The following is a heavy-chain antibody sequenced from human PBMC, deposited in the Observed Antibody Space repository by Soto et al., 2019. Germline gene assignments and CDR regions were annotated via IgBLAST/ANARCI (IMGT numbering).Heavy chain of an antibody. V-gene: IGHV3-7*01. J-gene: IGHJ4*02. CDR2: IKQDGSEK. D-gene: IGHD3-16*02. CDR1: GFTFSSYW. CDR3: ARNIYDYIWGSYRTFDY. Sequence: GGSLRLSCAASGFTFSSYWMSWVRQAPGKGLEWVANIKQDGSEKYYVDSVKGRFTISRDNAKNSLYLQMNSLSAEDTAVYYCARNIYDYIWGSYRTFDYWGQGTLVTVSS.